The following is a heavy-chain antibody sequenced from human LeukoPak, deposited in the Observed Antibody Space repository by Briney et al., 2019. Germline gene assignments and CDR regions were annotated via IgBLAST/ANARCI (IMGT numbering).Heavy chain of an antibody. CDR3: ARATVSTLDY. Sequence: SETLSLTCAVYGGSFSGYYWSWIRQPPGEGLEWIGEINHSGSTNYNPSLKSRVTISVDTSKNQFSLKLSAVTAADTAVYYCARATVSTLDYWGQGTLVTVSS. CDR2: INHSGST. D-gene: IGHD4-17*01. J-gene: IGHJ4*02. V-gene: IGHV4-34*01. CDR1: GGSFSGYY.